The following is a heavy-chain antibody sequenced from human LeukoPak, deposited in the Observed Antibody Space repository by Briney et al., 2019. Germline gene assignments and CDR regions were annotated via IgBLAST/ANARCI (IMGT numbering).Heavy chain of an antibody. J-gene: IGHJ4*02. CDR1: GGTFSSYA. Sequence: ASVNVSCTASGGTFSSYAISWVRPAPGQGLAWMGRIIPILGIANYAQKFQGRVTITADKSTSTAYMELSSLRSEDTAVYYCADDHAQSKILTGYYPEWGQGTLVTVSS. CDR2: IIPILGIA. D-gene: IGHD3-9*01. V-gene: IGHV1-69*04. CDR3: ADDHAQSKILTGYYPE.